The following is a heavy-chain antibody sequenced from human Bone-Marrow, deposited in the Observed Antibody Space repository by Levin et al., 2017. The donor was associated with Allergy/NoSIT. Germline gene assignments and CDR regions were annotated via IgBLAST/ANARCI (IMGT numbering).Heavy chain of an antibody. J-gene: IGHJ4*02. CDR2: ISAYNGNT. CDR1: GYTFTSYG. V-gene: IGHV1-18*01. CDR3: ARDRRHFDWHPPGSATPFDY. Sequence: ASVKVSCKASGYTFTSYGISWVRQAPGQGLEWMGWISAYNGNTNYAQKLQGRVTMTTDTSTSTAYMELRSLRSDDTAVYYCARDRRHFDWHPPGSATPFDYWGQGTLVTVSS. D-gene: IGHD3-9*01.